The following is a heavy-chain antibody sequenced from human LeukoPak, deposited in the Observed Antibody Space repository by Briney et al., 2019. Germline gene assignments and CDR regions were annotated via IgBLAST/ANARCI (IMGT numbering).Heavy chain of an antibody. D-gene: IGHD3-9*01. Sequence: GGSLRLSCAASGFTFRAYGVNWVRLTPGKGLEWVSYINSRSDIRTYADSVRGRFTVSRDNAKNSLFLQMTTLRDEDTAVYYCARDLDWAFDYWGQGTLVTVSS. CDR3: ARDLDWAFDY. CDR2: INSRSDIR. V-gene: IGHV3-48*02. J-gene: IGHJ4*02. CDR1: GFTFRAYG.